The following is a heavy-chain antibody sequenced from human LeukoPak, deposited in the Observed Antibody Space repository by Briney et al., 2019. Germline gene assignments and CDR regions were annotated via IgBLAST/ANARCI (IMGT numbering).Heavy chain of an antibody. D-gene: IGHD3-9*01. J-gene: IGHJ4*02. Sequence: ASVKVSCKASGYTFTSYAMNWVRQAPGQGLEWMGWINTNTGNPTYAQGFTGRFVFSLDTSVSTAYLQISSLKAEDTAVYYCATNDIRYFDWSVPYYWGQGTLVTVSS. V-gene: IGHV7-4-1*02. CDR2: INTNTGNP. CDR1: GYTFTSYA. CDR3: ATNDIRYFDWSVPYY.